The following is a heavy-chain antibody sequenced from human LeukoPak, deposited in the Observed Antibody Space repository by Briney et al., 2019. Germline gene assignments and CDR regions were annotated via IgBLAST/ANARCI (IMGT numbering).Heavy chain of an antibody. CDR3: AKEGSSGWWYFGL. CDR1: GFTFSSYA. Sequence: PGGSLRLSCAASGFTFSSYAMSWVRQAPGKGLEWVAFIRYDGSNKYYVDSVKGRFTISRDNSKNTLYLQMNSLRAEDTAVYYCAKEGSSGWWYFGLWGRGTLVTVSS. D-gene: IGHD6-19*01. CDR2: IRYDGSNK. V-gene: IGHV3-30*02. J-gene: IGHJ2*01.